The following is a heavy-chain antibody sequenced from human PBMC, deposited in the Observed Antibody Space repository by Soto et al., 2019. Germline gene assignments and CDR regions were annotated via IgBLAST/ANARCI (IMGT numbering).Heavy chain of an antibody. D-gene: IGHD3-16*01. V-gene: IGHV4-39*01. J-gene: IGHJ3*02. Sequence: QLQLQESGPGLVKPSETLSLTCTVSGGSISSSSYYWGWIRQPPGKGLEWIGSIYYSGSTYYNPSLKSRVTISVDTSKNQFSLKLSSVTAADTAVYYCARRLMITFGGVINAFDIWGQGTMVTVSS. CDR3: ARRLMITFGGVINAFDI. CDR2: IYYSGST. CDR1: GGSISSSSYY.